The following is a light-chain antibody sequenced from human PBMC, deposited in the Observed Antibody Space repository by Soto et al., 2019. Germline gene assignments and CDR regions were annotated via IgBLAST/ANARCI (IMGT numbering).Light chain of an antibody. V-gene: IGKV3-15*01. Sequence: EIVMTQSPATLSVSPGERVTLSCRASQSVGTNLAWYQQKPGQAPRLLILGASTRASGIPAKFSGSGSGTEFTLSIGSLQSEDFATYYCQQSYSTRTFGQGTKVDIK. CDR3: QQSYSTRT. CDR2: GAS. J-gene: IGKJ1*01. CDR1: QSVGTN.